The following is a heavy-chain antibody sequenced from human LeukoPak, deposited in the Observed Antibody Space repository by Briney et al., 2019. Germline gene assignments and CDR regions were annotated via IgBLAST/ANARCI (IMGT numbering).Heavy chain of an antibody. D-gene: IGHD6-13*01. CDR2: ISRNSRYI. CDR3: ARVAEAAAFDS. Sequence: GGSLGLSCAASGFSFSTYSMNWVRQAPGKGLEWVSSISRNSRYIYYADSMRGRFTISRDNAKNSLYLQMNSLKPEDTAVYYCARVAEAAAFDSWGQGTLVTVSS. CDR1: GFSFSTYS. V-gene: IGHV3-21*06. J-gene: IGHJ4*02.